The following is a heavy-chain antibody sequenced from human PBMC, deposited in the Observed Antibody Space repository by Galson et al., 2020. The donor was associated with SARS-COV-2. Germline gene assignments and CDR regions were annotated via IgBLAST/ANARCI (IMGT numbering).Heavy chain of an antibody. CDR2: ISFDGTNK. V-gene: IGHV3-30*18. J-gene: IGHJ6*02. Sequence: QAGGSLRLSCAASGFTFSNYAMHWVRQAPGKGLEWVAVISFDGTNKYYADSVKGRITISRDNSKNTLYLQINSLRAEDTAVFYCAKDLGRWSDYYGMDVWGQGTTVTVSS. CDR3: AKDLGRWSDYYGMDV. CDR1: GFTFSNYA. D-gene: IGHD7-27*01.